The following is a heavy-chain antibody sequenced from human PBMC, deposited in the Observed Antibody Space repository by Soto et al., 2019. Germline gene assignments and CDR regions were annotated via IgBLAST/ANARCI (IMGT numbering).Heavy chain of an antibody. CDR2: IYYSGST. CDR1: GGSISSSSYY. CDR3: ARSYDYYDSSGFDY. J-gene: IGHJ4*03. Sequence: ETLSLTCTVSGGSISSSSYYWGWIRQPPGKGLEWIGSIYYSGSTYYNPSLKSRVTISVDTSKNQFSLKLSSVTAADTAVYYCARSYDYYDSSGFDYWGQGTTVTVSS. V-gene: IGHV4-39*01. D-gene: IGHD3-22*01.